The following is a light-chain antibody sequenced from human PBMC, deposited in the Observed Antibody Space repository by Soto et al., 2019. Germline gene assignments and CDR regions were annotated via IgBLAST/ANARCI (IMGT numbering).Light chain of an antibody. CDR1: SSDVGFFNY. J-gene: IGLJ1*01. CDR2: EVD. Sequence: QSALTQPPSASGSPGQSVTISCTGTSSDVGFFNYVSWYQHHPGKVPRFLIYEVDKRPSGVPDRFSGSKSGNTAYLTISGLQVEDEADYFCSSFVDGSSYVFGIGTKVTVL. CDR3: SSFVDGSSYV. V-gene: IGLV2-8*01.